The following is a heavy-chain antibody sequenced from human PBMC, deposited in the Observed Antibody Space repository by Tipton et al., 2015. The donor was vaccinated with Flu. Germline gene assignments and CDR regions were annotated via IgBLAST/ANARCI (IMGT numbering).Heavy chain of an antibody. J-gene: IGHJ4*02. CDR3: ARDPSLGMPDYFDY. CDR2: IYNSEYT. V-gene: IGHV4-59*12. Sequence: TLSLTCSVSGDSIGSNYYWGWIRQPPGQGLEWIGYIYNSEYTKYNPSLKSRVTISVDTSKKQFSLQLRSVTAADTAVYYCARDPSLGMPDYFDYWGQGTLVTASS. CDR1: GDSIGSNYY. D-gene: IGHD2-2*01.